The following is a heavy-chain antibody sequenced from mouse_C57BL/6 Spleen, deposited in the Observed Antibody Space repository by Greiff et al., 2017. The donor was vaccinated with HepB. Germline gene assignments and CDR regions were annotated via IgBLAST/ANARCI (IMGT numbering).Heavy chain of an antibody. D-gene: IGHD3-2*02. J-gene: IGHJ3*01. CDR2: IDPSDSYT. Sequence: QVQLQQPGAELVMPGASVKLSCKASGYTFTSYWMHWVKQRPGQGLEWIGEIDPSDSYTNYNQKFKGKSTLTVDKSSSTAYMQLSSLTSEDSAVYYCARQLRHGFAYWGQGTLVTVSA. V-gene: IGHV1-69*01. CDR1: GYTFTSYW. CDR3: ARQLRHGFAY.